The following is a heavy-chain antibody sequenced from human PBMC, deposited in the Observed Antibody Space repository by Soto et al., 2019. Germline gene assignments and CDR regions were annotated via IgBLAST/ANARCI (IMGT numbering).Heavy chain of an antibody. Sequence: GGSLRLSCAASGFTFSSYTMSWVRQAPGKGLEWVSAISGSGGGTYYADSVKGRFTISRDNSKDTLYLQMNSLRAEDTAIYYCTKEPPCSGGSCYWDYWGQGTLVTVSS. CDR1: GFTFSSYT. J-gene: IGHJ4*02. V-gene: IGHV3-23*01. D-gene: IGHD2-15*01. CDR3: TKEPPCSGGSCYWDY. CDR2: ISGSGGGT.